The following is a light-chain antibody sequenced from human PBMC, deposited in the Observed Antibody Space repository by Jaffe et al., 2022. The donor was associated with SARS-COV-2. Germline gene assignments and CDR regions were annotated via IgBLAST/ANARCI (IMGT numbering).Light chain of an antibody. CDR1: SSDVGSYKL. CDR2: EVS. Sequence: QSALTQPASVSGSPGQSITISCTGTSSDVGSYKLVSWYQQHPGKAPQVMIYEVSKRPSGVSNRFSGSKSGNTASLTISGLQAEDEADYYCCSHAGSGIYVFGTGTKVTVL. V-gene: IGLV2-23*02. CDR3: CSHAGSGIYV. J-gene: IGLJ1*01.